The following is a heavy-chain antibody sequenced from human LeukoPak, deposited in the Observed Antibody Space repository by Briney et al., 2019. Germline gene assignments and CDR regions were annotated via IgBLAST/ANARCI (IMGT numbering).Heavy chain of an antibody. Sequence: ASVKVSCKASGYTFTSYDISWVRQATGQGLEWMGWMNPDVGNTGYAQTFQGRVTMTRNTSISTAYLELSSLRSEDTAVYYCARRGYSYGLFEYWGQGTLVTVSP. CDR2: MNPDVGNT. CDR1: GYTFTSYD. CDR3: ARRGYSYGLFEY. D-gene: IGHD5-18*01. J-gene: IGHJ4*02. V-gene: IGHV1-8*01.